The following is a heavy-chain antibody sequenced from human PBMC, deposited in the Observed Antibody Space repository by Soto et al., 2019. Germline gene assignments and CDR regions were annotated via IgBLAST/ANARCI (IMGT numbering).Heavy chain of an antibody. CDR1: GGTFSSYA. D-gene: IGHD6-19*01. CDR2: IIPIFGTA. V-gene: IGHV1-69*13. Sequence: SVKVSCKASGGTFSSYAISWVRQAPGQGLEWMGGIIPIFGTANYAQKFQGRVTITADESTSTAYMELSSLRSEDTAVYYCARVKGMAVADHYYYYYGMDVWGQGTTVTVSS. J-gene: IGHJ6*02. CDR3: ARVKGMAVADHYYYYYGMDV.